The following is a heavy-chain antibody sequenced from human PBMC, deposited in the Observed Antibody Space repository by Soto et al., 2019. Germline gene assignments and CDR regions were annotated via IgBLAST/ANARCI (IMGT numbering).Heavy chain of an antibody. CDR2: IRDSSRDT. CDR1: GFTFSNYA. CDR3: ASRGQYYGMDV. Sequence: EVQLLESGGGLVQPGESLRLSCAASGFTFSNYAMSWVRQAPGKGLEWVSSIRDSSRDTSYADPAKGRFTISRDNSKNTLYLQMYSLRGEDTAVYYCASRGQYYGMDVWGQGTTVTVSS. J-gene: IGHJ6*02. D-gene: IGHD3-10*01. V-gene: IGHV3-23*01.